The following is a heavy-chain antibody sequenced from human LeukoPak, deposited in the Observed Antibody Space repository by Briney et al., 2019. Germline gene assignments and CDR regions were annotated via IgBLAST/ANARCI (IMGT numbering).Heavy chain of an antibody. CDR3: AMPMTTVTTGSFDY. V-gene: IGHV3-53*01. D-gene: IGHD4-11*01. J-gene: IGHJ4*02. CDR2: IYSDGRT. Sequence: GGSLRLSCAASDFTVSNMYMTWVRQAPGEGLEWVSLIYSDGRTDYADSVKGRYTISRDNSKNTVYLQMNSLRVEDTAVYYCAMPMTTVTTGSFDYWGQGTLVTVSS. CDR1: DFTVSNMY.